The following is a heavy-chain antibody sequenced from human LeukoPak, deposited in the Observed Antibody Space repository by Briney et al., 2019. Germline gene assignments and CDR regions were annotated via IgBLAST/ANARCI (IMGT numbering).Heavy chain of an antibody. Sequence: GGSLRLSCTASGFTFSSCGMHWIRQAPGKGLEWVALIWYDGSSKSYPDSVKGRFSISRDNSKNTLYLQMNSLRAEDTAVYYCARYVGGGNSGGFDYWGQGTLVIVSS. J-gene: IGHJ4*02. D-gene: IGHD4-23*01. V-gene: IGHV3-33*01. CDR2: IWYDGSSK. CDR1: GFTFSSCG. CDR3: ARYVGGGNSGGFDY.